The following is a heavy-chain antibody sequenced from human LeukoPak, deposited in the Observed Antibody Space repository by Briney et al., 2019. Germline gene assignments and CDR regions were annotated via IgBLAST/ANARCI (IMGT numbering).Heavy chain of an antibody. D-gene: IGHD4-11*01. Sequence: SETLSLTCAVYGGSFSGYYWSWIRQPPGKGLEWIGEINHSGSTNYNPSLKSRVTISVDTSKNQFSLKLSSVTAADTAVYYCATEESDYSIDYWGQGTLVTVSS. CDR1: GGSFSGYY. J-gene: IGHJ4*02. V-gene: IGHV4-34*01. CDR3: ATEESDYSIDY. CDR2: INHSGST.